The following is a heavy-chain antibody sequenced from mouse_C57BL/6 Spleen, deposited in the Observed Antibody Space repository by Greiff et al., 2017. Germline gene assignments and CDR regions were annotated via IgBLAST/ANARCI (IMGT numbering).Heavy chain of an antibody. D-gene: IGHD2-4*01. CDR2: IYPGDGDT. Sequence: QVQLQQSGPELVKPGASVKISCKASGYAFSSSWMNWVKQRPGKGLEWIGRIYPGDGDTNYNGKFKGKATLTADKSSSTAYMQLSSLTSEDSAVYVCARMGNDYLFAYWGQGTLVTVSA. CDR3: ARMGNDYLFAY. J-gene: IGHJ3*01. V-gene: IGHV1-82*01. CDR1: GYAFSSSW.